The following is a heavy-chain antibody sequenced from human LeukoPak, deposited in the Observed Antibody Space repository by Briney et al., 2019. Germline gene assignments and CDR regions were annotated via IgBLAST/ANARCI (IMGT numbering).Heavy chain of an antibody. CDR3: ASQYSGYDSRFDY. D-gene: IGHD5-12*01. Sequence: ASVKVSCKVSGYTLTELSMHWVRQAPGKGLEWMGGFDPEDGETIYAQKFQGRVTITADKSTSTAYMELSSLRSEDTAVYYCASQYSGYDSRFDYWGQGTLVTVSS. CDR2: FDPEDGET. J-gene: IGHJ4*02. V-gene: IGHV1-24*01. CDR1: GYTLTELS.